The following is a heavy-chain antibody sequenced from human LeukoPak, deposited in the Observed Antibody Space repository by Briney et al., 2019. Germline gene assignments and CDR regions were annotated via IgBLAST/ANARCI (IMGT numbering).Heavy chain of an antibody. CDR2: ISSSSSYI. CDR3: ARAYSLSSGQTYNWFDP. Sequence: GGSLRLSCAASGFTFSSYSMNWVRQAPGKGLEWVSSISSSSSYIYYADSVKGRFTISRDNAKNSLYLQMNSLRAEDTAVYYCARAYSLSSGQTYNWFDPWGQGTLVTVSS. J-gene: IGHJ5*02. V-gene: IGHV3-21*01. D-gene: IGHD6-6*01. CDR1: GFTFSSYS.